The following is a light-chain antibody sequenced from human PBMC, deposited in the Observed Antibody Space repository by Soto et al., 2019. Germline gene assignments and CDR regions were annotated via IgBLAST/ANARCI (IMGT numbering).Light chain of an antibody. J-gene: IGLJ2*01. CDR3: SSYTKKNTWV. CDR2: EVT. Sequence: QSALTQPASVSGSPGQSIIISCTGTSSDVGSYNYVSWYQHHPGEPPKLLIFEVTNRPSGVSHRFSGSKSDNTASLTISGLQAVDEGDYYCSSYTKKNTWVFGGGTKLTVL. CDR1: SSDVGSYNY. V-gene: IGLV2-14*01.